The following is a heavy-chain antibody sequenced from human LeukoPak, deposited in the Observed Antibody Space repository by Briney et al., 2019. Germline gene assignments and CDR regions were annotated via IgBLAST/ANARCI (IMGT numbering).Heavy chain of an antibody. CDR1: GFTFSTYW. V-gene: IGHV3-7*01. CDR3: ARDPGVGAENSVGHFDY. Sequence: PGGSLRLSCAASGFTFSTYWMTWVRQAPGKGLEWVANINQDGNEIYYVDSVKGRFIISRDNAKSPLSLQMNSLRAEDTAVYYCARDPGVGAENSVGHFDYWGQGSLVTVSA. J-gene: IGHJ4*02. CDR2: INQDGNEI. D-gene: IGHD6-13*01.